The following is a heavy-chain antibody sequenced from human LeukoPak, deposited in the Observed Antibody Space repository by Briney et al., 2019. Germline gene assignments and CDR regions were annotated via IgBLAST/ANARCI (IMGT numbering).Heavy chain of an antibody. J-gene: IGHJ6*03. CDR3: AKDLVVATIRSYYYYMDV. CDR1: AFTFSSYA. V-gene: IGHV3-23*01. CDR2: ISGSGGST. Sequence: GRSLRLSCAASAFTFSSYAMSWVRQAPGKGLEWVSAISGSGGSTYYADSVKGRFTISRDNSKNTLYLQMNSLRAEDTAVYYCAKDLVVATIRSYYYYMDVWGKGTTVTVSS. D-gene: IGHD5-12*01.